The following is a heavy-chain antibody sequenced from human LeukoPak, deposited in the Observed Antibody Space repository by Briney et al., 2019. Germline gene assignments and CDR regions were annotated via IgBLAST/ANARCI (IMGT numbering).Heavy chain of an antibody. V-gene: IGHV3-33*08. CDR3: AGDYGDYEGY. CDR1: GFTFSSYS. CDR2: IWYDGSNK. Sequence: PGGSLRLSCAASGFTFSSYSMNWVRQAPGKGLEWVAVIWYDGSNKYYADSVKGRFTISRDNSKNTLYLQMNSLRAEDTAVYYCAGDYGDYEGYWGQGTLVTVSS. J-gene: IGHJ4*02. D-gene: IGHD4-17*01.